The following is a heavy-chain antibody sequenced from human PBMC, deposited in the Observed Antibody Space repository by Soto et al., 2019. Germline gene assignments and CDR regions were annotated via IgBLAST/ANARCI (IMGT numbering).Heavy chain of an antibody. V-gene: IGHV4-34*01. CDR1: GGSFSGYY. D-gene: IGHD3-22*01. J-gene: IGHJ4*02. CDR3: ARDQVPYDSSGYFDY. CDR2: INHSGST. Sequence: PSETLSLTCAVYGGSFSGYYWIWIRQPPGKGLEWIGEINHSGSTNYNPSLKSRVTISVDTSKNQFSLKLSSVTAADTAVYYCARDQVPYDSSGYFDYWGQGTLVTVSS.